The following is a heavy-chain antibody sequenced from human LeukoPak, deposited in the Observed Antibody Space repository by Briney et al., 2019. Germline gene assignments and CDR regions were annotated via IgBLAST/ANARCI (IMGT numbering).Heavy chain of an antibody. D-gene: IGHD7-27*01. Sequence: GGSLRLSCAASGFTFSSYWMSWVRPAPGKGLEWVANIKQDGSEKYYVDSVKGRFTISRDDAKSSLYLQMNSLRAEDTALYHCARHSPLWGYWGQGTLVTVSS. CDR1: GFTFSSYW. CDR2: IKQDGSEK. V-gene: IGHV3-7*04. J-gene: IGHJ4*02. CDR3: ARHSPLWGY.